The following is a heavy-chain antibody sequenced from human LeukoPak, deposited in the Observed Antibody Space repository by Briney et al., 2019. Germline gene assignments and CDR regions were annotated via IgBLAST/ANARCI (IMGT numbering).Heavy chain of an antibody. Sequence: SETLSLTCTVSGGSISSYYWSWIRQPPGKGLEWIGYIYYSGSTNYNPSLKSRVIISVDTSKNQFSLKLSSVTAADTGVYYCASGHRRSYYDSSGYYRDAFDIWGQGTMVTVSS. J-gene: IGHJ3*02. CDR2: IYYSGST. V-gene: IGHV4-59*01. CDR1: GGSISSYY. D-gene: IGHD3-22*01. CDR3: ASGHRRSYYDSSGYYRDAFDI.